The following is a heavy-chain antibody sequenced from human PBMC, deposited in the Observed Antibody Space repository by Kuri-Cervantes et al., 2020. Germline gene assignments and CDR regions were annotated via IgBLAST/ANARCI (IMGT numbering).Heavy chain of an antibody. CDR3: ARGQQLFDY. V-gene: IGHV3-11*04. D-gene: IGHD5-24*01. CDR2: ISDGGTTI. CDR1: GFTVSSNY. J-gene: IGHJ4*02. Sequence: GGSLRLSCAASGFTVSSNYMSWVRQAPGKGLEWLSYISDGGTTIYYADSLKGRFTISRDNAQNSLYLQMSSLRVEDTAIYYCARGQQLFDYWGQGTLVTVSS.